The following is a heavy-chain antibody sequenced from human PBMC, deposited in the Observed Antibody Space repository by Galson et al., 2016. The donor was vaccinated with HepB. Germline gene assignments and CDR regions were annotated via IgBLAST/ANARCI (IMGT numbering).Heavy chain of an antibody. CDR2: ISGGGGNT. Sequence: SLRLSCAASGFTFRTYSMRWARQTPGKGLEWVSGISGGGGNTYYADSVKGRFTISKDNSKNTLYLQMHSLRAEDTAVYYCAKVTTMIVVYYYAMDVWGQGTTVTVSS. CDR3: AKVTTMIVVYYYAMDV. V-gene: IGHV3-23*01. CDR1: GFTFRTYS. D-gene: IGHD3-22*01. J-gene: IGHJ6*02.